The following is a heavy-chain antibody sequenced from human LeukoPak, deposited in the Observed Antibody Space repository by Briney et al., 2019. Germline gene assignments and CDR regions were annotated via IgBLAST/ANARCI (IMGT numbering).Heavy chain of an antibody. V-gene: IGHV3-53*01. CDR2: IYSGGST. CDR1: GFAVSSNY. D-gene: IGHD2-8*01. Sequence: PGESLRLSCAASGFAVSSNYMSWVRQAPGKGLEWVSVIYSGGSTYYADSVKGRFTISTDNSKNTLYLQMNSLRAEDTAVYYCARDIRFCTNGICYMYYFDYWGQGTLVTVSS. CDR3: ARDIRFCTNGICYMYYFDY. J-gene: IGHJ4*02.